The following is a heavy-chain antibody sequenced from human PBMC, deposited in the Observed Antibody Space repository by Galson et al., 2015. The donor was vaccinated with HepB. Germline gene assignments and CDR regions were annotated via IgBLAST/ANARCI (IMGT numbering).Heavy chain of an antibody. CDR1: GFTFSSYS. Sequence: SLRLSCAASGFTFSSYSMNWVRQAPGKGLEWVSYISSSSSTIYYADSVKGRFTISRDNAKNSLYLQMNSLRAEDTAVYYCARDDDYGEIYYYYGMDVWGQGTTVTVSS. CDR3: ARDDDYGEIYYYYGMDV. V-gene: IGHV3-48*01. D-gene: IGHD4-17*01. J-gene: IGHJ6*02. CDR2: ISSSSSTI.